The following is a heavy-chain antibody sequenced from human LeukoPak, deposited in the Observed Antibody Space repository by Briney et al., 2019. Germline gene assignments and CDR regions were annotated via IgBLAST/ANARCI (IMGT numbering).Heavy chain of an antibody. Sequence: TTSETLSLTCTVSGGSISSYYWSWIRQPPGKGLEWIGYIYYSGSTNYNPSLKSRVTISVDTSKNQFSLKLSSVTAADTAVYYCARFTAIEGAFDYWGQGTLVTVSS. CDR2: IYYSGST. J-gene: IGHJ4*02. D-gene: IGHD2-21*02. CDR1: GGSISSYY. V-gene: IGHV4-59*01. CDR3: ARFTAIEGAFDY.